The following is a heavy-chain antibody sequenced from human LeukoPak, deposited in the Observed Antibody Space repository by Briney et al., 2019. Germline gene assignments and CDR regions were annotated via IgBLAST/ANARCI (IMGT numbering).Heavy chain of an antibody. Sequence: VASVKVSCKASGYTFTGYYMHWVRQAPGQGLEWMGWINPNSGGTNYAQKFQGRVTMTRDTSISTAYMELSRLRSDDTAVYYCAREVVGATTGPFDYWGQGTLVTVSS. CDR2: INPNSGGT. D-gene: IGHD1-26*01. V-gene: IGHV1-2*02. CDR3: AREVVGATTGPFDY. CDR1: GYTFTGYY. J-gene: IGHJ4*02.